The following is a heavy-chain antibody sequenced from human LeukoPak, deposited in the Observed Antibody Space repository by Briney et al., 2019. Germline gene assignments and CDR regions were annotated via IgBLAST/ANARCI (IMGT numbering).Heavy chain of an antibody. V-gene: IGHV2-70*11. CDR1: GFSLSTSGMY. CDR3: AQMRRYSSSWYPTDY. Sequence: SGPTLVNPTQTLTLTCTFSGFSLSTSGMYVSWIRQPPGKALEWLARIDWDDAKYYSPSLKTRLTISKDTSKNQVVLTMTNMDPVDTATYYCAQMRRYSSSWYPTDYWGQGTLVTVSS. CDR2: IDWDDAK. J-gene: IGHJ4*02. D-gene: IGHD6-13*01.